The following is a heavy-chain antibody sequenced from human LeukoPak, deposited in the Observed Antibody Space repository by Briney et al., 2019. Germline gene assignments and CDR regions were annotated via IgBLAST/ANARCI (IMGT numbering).Heavy chain of an antibody. V-gene: IGHV3-33*01. Sequence: GGSLRLSCAASGFTFSSYGMHWVRQAPGKGLEWVAVIWYDGSNKYYADSVKGRFTISRDNSKNTLYLQMNSLRAEDTAMYYCARVKYCSAGRCYVAFDIWGQGTMVTVSS. CDR1: GFTFSSYG. D-gene: IGHD2-15*01. CDR3: ARVKYCSAGRCYVAFDI. J-gene: IGHJ3*02. CDR2: IWYDGSNK.